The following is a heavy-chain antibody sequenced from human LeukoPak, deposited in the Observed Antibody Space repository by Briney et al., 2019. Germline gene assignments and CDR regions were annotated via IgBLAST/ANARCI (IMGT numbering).Heavy chain of an antibody. Sequence: SETLSLTCSVSGGSISTYYWSWVRQSPGKGLEWIGHIDYSGSTNYNPSLESRVAMSVDTSKKELTLKLSSVTAADTAVYYCASSLGSSWGIAFDIWGQGTMVTVSS. CDR3: ASSLGSSWGIAFDI. D-gene: IGHD1-26*01. V-gene: IGHV4-59*13. CDR2: IDYSGST. J-gene: IGHJ3*02. CDR1: GGSISTYY.